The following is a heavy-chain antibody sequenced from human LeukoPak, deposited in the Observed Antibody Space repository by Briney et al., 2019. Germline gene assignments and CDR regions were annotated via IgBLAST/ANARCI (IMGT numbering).Heavy chain of an antibody. D-gene: IGHD6-6*01. CDR3: ARRGIAARPGGADY. J-gene: IGHJ4*02. Sequence: PSQTLSLTCTVSGGSISSGSYYWGWLRQPPGKGLEWIGNIYYSGSTYYNSSLKSRVTISVDTSKNQFSLKLSSVTAADTAVYYCARRGIAARPGGADYWGQGTLVTVSS. V-gene: IGHV4-39*01. CDR1: GGSISSGSYY. CDR2: IYYSGST.